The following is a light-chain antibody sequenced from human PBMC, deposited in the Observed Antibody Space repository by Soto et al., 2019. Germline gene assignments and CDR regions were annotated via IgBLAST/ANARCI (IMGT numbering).Light chain of an antibody. V-gene: IGKV3-20*01. Sequence: EIVLTQSPGTLSLSPGERATLSCRASQSVSSSYLAWYQKKPGQAPRLLLYGASSRATGIPDRFSGSGSGTDFTLTISDVQTEDFAPYYCQQYGSSLTWTFGQGTKVDIK. J-gene: IGKJ1*01. CDR2: GAS. CDR3: QQYGSSLTWT. CDR1: QSVSSSY.